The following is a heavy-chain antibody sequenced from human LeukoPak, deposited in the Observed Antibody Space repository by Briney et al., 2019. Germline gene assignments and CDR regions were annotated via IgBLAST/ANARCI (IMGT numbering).Heavy chain of an antibody. D-gene: IGHD6-13*01. CDR2: ISSSSSYT. CDR1: VFTFSDYY. Sequence: GGSLRLSRAASVFTFSDYYMGLIRQAPGKGLGWVSYISSSSSYTNYADSVKGRFTISRVNAKKSRYLQMNSLRAEDTAVYYCARDLGYSSSWLDYWGQGTLVTVSS. V-gene: IGHV3-11*06. J-gene: IGHJ4*02. CDR3: ARDLGYSSSWLDY.